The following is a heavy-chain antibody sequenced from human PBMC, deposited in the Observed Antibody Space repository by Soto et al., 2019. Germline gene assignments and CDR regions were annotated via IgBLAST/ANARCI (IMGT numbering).Heavy chain of an antibody. CDR1: GYTFTSYY. Sequence: GASVKVSCKASGYTFTSYYMHWVRQAPGQGLEWMGIINPSGGSTSYAQRFQGRVTMTRDTSTSTVYMELSSLRSEDTAVYYCAGNYYYYGMDVWGQGTTVTVSS. CDR2: INPSGGST. V-gene: IGHV1-46*03. CDR3: AGNYYYYGMDV. J-gene: IGHJ6*02.